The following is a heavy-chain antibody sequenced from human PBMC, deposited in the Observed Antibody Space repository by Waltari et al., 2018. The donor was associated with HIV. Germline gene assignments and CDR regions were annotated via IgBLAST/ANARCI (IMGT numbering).Heavy chain of an antibody. D-gene: IGHD6-19*01. Sequence: QVQLLQSGAEVKKPGASVKVSCKTSGYTFTSYDINWVRQATGQGLEWLGVMNPNSGDTGYVQSFQGRITMTSNTSISTVYMELSSLTSEETAVYYCVRAAIYSRGCFDYWGQGTLVTVSS. V-gene: IGHV1-8*01. CDR2: MNPNSGDT. CDR1: GYTFTSYD. J-gene: IGHJ4*02. CDR3: VRAAIYSRGCFDY.